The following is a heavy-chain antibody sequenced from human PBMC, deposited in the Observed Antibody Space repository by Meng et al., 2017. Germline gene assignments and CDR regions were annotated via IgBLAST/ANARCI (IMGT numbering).Heavy chain of an antibody. J-gene: IGHJ4*02. CDR3: ARDLPPSYFDY. V-gene: IGHV3-21*01. CDR2: ISGGGSYI. Sequence: LSLTCAASGFTFGSYSIHWVRQAPGKGLEWVSSISGGGSYIYYADSVRGRFTISRDNARNSLYLRMNSLRVEDTAVYYCARDLPPSYFDYWGQGTLVTVSS. CDR1: GFTFGSYS.